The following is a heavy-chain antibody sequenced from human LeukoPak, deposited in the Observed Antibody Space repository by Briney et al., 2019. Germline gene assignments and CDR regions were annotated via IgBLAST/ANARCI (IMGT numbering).Heavy chain of an antibody. V-gene: IGHV1-69*06. CDR1: GGTFSSYA. Sequence: GASVKVSCKASGGTFSSYAISWVRQAPGQGLEWMGGIIPIFGTANYAQKFQGRVTITADKSTSTAYMELSSLRSEDTAVYYCASNFIQLWSNYYYYYMDVWGKGTTVTVSS. D-gene: IGHD5-18*01. J-gene: IGHJ6*03. CDR2: IIPIFGTA. CDR3: ASNFIQLWSNYYYYYMDV.